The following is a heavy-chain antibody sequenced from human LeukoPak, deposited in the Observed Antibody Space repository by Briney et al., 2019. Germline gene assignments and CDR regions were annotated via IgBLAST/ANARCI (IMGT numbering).Heavy chain of an antibody. CDR3: AKGVRITMARGAFDI. CDR2: ISWNSGSI. Sequence: GGSLRLSCAASGFTFSSYSFNWVRQAPGKGLEWVSGISWNSGSIAYADSVKGRFTISRDNAKNSLYLQMNSLRPEDTALYYCAKGVRITMARGAFDIWGQGTMVTVSS. CDR1: GFTFSSYS. D-gene: IGHD3-10*01. V-gene: IGHV3-9*01. J-gene: IGHJ3*02.